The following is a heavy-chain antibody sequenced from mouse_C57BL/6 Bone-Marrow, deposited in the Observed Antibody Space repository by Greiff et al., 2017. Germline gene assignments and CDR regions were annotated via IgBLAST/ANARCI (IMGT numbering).Heavy chain of an antibody. CDR2: IDPENGDT. CDR3: TTEGFITTVVGGYFDV. V-gene: IGHV14-4*01. Sequence: VQLQQSGAELVRPGASVKLSCTASGFNIKDDYMHWVKQRPEQGLEWIGWIDPENGDTEYASKFQGKATITADQSSNTAYLQLSSLTSEDTAVYYCTTEGFITTVVGGYFDVWGTGTTVTVSS. J-gene: IGHJ1*03. D-gene: IGHD1-1*01. CDR1: GFNIKDDY.